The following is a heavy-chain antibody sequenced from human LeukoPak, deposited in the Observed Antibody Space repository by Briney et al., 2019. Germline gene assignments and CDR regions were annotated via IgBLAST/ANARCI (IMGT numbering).Heavy chain of an antibody. V-gene: IGHV4-30-4*01. D-gene: IGHD3-3*01. Sequence: PSETPSLTCTVSGGSISSGDYYWSWIRQPPGKGLEWIGYIYYSGSTYYNPSLKSRVTISVDTSKNQFSLKLSSVTAADTAVYYCARSGVVTKGSGDYWGQGTLVTVSS. CDR1: GGSISSGDYY. J-gene: IGHJ4*02. CDR2: IYYSGST. CDR3: ARSGVVTKGSGDY.